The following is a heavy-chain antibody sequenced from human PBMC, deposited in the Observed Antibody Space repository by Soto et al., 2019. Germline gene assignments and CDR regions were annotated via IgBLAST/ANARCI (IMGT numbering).Heavy chain of an antibody. CDR1: GYTFTSYG. CDR2: ISAYNGNT. CDR3: AALYDSTPYFDY. D-gene: IGHD3-3*01. Sequence: ASVKVSCKASGYTFTSYGISWVRQAPGQGLEWMGWISAYNGNTNYAQKLQGRVTMTTDTSTSTAYMELRSLRSDDTAVYYCAALYDSTPYFDYRGQGTLVTVSS. J-gene: IGHJ4*02. V-gene: IGHV1-18*01.